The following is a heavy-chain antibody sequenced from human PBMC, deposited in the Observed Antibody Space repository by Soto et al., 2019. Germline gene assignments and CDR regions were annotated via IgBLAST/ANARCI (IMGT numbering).Heavy chain of an antibody. J-gene: IGHJ4*02. Sequence: SETLSLTCTVSGRSISSYYWSWIRQPPGKGLEWIGYIYYSGSTNYNPSLKSRVTISVETSKNQFSLKLSSVTAADSAVYYCASTRGGQYSSSDIDYWGQGTLVTVSS. CDR2: IYYSGST. V-gene: IGHV4-59*01. CDR1: GRSISSYY. CDR3: ASTRGGQYSSSDIDY. D-gene: IGHD6-6*01.